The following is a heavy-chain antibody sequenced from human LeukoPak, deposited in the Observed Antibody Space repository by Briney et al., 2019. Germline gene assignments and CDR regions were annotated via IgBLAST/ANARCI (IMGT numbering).Heavy chain of an antibody. V-gene: IGHV1-69*04. Sequence: SVKVSCKASGGTFSSYAISWVRQAPGQGLEWMGRIIPILGIANYAQKFQGRVTITADKSTSTAYMELSSLRSEDTAVYYCARAAAGFSYGMDVWGQGTTVTVSS. J-gene: IGHJ6*02. CDR2: IIPILGIA. CDR3: ARAAAGFSYGMDV. CDR1: GGTFSSYA. D-gene: IGHD6-13*01.